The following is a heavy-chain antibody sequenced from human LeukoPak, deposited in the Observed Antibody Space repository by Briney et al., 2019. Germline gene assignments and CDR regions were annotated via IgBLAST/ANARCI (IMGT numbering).Heavy chain of an antibody. J-gene: IGHJ4*02. CDR2: IPYDGSHK. V-gene: IGHV3-30*03. CDR3: AHFYGSGSYSFDF. CDR1: GFTFSTYG. D-gene: IGHD3-10*01. Sequence: GGSLGLSCAASGFTFSTYGFHWVRQAPGKGLEWVAVIPYDGSHKDYADSVKGRFTISRDDSKNTLYLQMNSLGTEDTAVYYCAHFYGSGSYSFDFWGQGTLVTVSS.